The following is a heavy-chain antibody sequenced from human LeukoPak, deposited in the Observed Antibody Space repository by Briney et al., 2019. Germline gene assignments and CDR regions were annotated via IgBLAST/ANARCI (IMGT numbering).Heavy chain of an antibody. V-gene: IGHV3-23*01. CDR1: GFTFSSYA. J-gene: IGHJ4*02. Sequence: PGGSLRLSCAASGFTFSSYAMSWVRQAPGKGLEWVSAISGSGGSTYYADSVKGRFTISRDDAKNSLYLQMNSLRAEDTAVYYCAQSSGWYPLFDYWGQGTLVTVSS. CDR3: AQSSGWYPLFDY. D-gene: IGHD6-19*01. CDR2: ISGSGGST.